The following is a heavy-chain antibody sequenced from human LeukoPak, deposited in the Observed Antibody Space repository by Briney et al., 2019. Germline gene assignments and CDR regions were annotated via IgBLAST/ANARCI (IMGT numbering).Heavy chain of an antibody. J-gene: IGHJ4*02. CDR2: IYPGDCDT. Sequence: GESLKISCKGSGYSFTSYWIGWVRQMPGKGLEWMGIIYPGDCDTRYSPSFQGQVTISADKSISTAYLQWGSLKASDTAMYYCAIPYDYGSGSYYNAFDYWGQGTLVTVSS. D-gene: IGHD3-10*01. V-gene: IGHV5-51*01. CDR1: GYSFTSYW. CDR3: AIPYDYGSGSYYNAFDY.